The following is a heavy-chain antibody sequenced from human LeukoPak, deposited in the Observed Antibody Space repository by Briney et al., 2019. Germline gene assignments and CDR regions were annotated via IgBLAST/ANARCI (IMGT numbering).Heavy chain of an antibody. Sequence: ASVKVSCKASGYTFSIYGFSWVRQAPGQGLEWMGWISAYNGNTNYAQKFQGRVTMTTDTSTSTAHMELRSLRSDDTAVYYCARQGYSGHSQGAADXWGQGTLVTVXX. V-gene: IGHV1-18*01. CDR1: GYTFSIYG. D-gene: IGHD4-23*01. CDR3: ARQGYSGHSQGAADX. CDR2: ISAYNGNT. J-gene: IGHJ4*02.